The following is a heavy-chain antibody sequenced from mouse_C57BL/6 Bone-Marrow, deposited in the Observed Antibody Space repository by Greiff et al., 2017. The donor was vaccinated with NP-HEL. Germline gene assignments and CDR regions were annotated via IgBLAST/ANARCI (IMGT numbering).Heavy chain of an antibody. CDR2: IYPRSGNT. D-gene: IGHD1-1*01. CDR1: GYTFTSYG. CDR3: ASITTVVPYWYFDV. J-gene: IGHJ1*03. V-gene: IGHV1-81*01. Sequence: QVQLQQSGAELARPGASVKLSCKASGYTFTSYGISWVKQRTGQGLEWIGEIYPRSGNTYYNEKFKGKATLTVDKASSTAYMQLSSLTSEDSAVYYCASITTVVPYWYFDVWGTGTTVTVSS.